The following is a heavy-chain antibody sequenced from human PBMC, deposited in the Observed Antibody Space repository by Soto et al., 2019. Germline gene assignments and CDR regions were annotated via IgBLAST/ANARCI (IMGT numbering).Heavy chain of an antibody. J-gene: IGHJ4*02. D-gene: IGHD3-22*01. CDR3: AWCRGDSRGTNFDF. V-gene: IGHV4-59*01. CDR1: GGSIRSYY. CDR2: IDYSGST. Sequence: PSETLSLTCTVSGGSIRSYYWTWIRQPPGKGLEWIGYIDYSGSTTYSPSLKTRVTLSVDTSKNQFSLKLRSVTAADTAVYFCAWCRGDSRGTNFDFWGQGILVTVSS.